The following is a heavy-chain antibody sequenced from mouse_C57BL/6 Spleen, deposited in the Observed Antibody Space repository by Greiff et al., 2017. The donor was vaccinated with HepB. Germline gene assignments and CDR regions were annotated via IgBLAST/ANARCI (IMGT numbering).Heavy chain of an antibody. CDR2: IYPSDSET. D-gene: IGHD3-2*02. CDR1: GYTFTSYW. V-gene: IGHV1-61*01. CDR3: ARWGDSSGPYYFDY. Sequence: VQLQQPGAELVRPGSSVKLSCKASGYTFTSYWMDWVKQRPGQGLEWIGNIYPSDSETHYNQKFKDKATLTVDKSSSTAYMQLSSLTSEDSAVYYCARWGDSSGPYYFDYWGQGTTLTVSS. J-gene: IGHJ2*01.